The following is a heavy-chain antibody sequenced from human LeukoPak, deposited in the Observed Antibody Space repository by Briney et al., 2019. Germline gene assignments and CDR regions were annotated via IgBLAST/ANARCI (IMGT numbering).Heavy chain of an antibody. CDR1: GGSISSYY. J-gene: IGHJ5*02. Sequence: SETLSLTCTVSGGSISSYYWSWIRQPPGKGLEWIGDIYYSGNTNYNSSLESRVTISVDTSKNQFSLRLNSVTAADTAVYYCVRGRAWFDPCGQGTLVTVSS. CDR3: VRGRAWFDP. V-gene: IGHV4-59*01. CDR2: IYYSGNT. D-gene: IGHD3-10*01.